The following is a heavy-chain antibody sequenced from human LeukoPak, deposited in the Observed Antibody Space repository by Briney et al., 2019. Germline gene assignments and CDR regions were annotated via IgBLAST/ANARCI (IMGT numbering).Heavy chain of an antibody. V-gene: IGHV1-2*02. CDR2: NNRNSGGT. J-gene: IGHJ1*01. CDR1: GYTFTDYH. CDR3: ARVRAIPATGTGARYFQD. Sequence: GASVKVSCEASGYTFTDYHIYWMRQAPGQGLEWMGWNNRNSGGTNYAQKFQGRVTMTRDTSTNTAYMELSRLRSDDTAVYFCARVRAIPATGTGARYFQDWGQGTLVTVSS. D-gene: IGHD1-1*01.